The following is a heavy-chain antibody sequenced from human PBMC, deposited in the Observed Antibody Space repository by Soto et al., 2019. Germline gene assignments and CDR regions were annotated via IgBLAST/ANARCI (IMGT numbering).Heavy chain of an antibody. CDR1: GGSISSYY. CDR2: IYYGGST. V-gene: IGHV4-59*01. J-gene: IGHJ4*02. D-gene: IGHD2-2*01. CDR3: ARERFAYCSSTSCLSYFDY. Sequence: ETLSLTCTVSGGSISSYYWSWIRQPPGKGLEWIGYIYYGGSTNYNPSLKSRVTISVDTSKNQFSLKLSSVTAADTAVYYCARERFAYCSSTSCLSYFDYWGQGTLVTVSS.